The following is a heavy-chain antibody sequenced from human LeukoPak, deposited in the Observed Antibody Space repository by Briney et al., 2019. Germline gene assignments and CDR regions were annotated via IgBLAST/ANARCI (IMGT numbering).Heavy chain of an antibody. V-gene: IGHV1-18*01. CDR3: ARTTGGYCSSTSCSERSYYYYYYMDV. Sequence: ASVKVSCKASGYTFTSYGISWVRQAPGQGLEWMGWISAYNGNTNYAQRLQGRVTMTTDTSTSTAYMELRSLRSDDTAVYYCARTTGGYCSSTSCSERSYYYYYYMDVWGKGTTVTVSS. J-gene: IGHJ6*03. D-gene: IGHD2-2*01. CDR1: GYTFTSYG. CDR2: ISAYNGNT.